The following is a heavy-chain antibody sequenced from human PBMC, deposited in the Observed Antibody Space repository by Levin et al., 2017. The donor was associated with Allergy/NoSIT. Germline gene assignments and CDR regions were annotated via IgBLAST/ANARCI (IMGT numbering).Heavy chain of an antibody. Sequence: GGSLRLSCAASGSSLSAYGMHWVRQAPGKGLEWVAVISYDGNNKYYVGSVRGRFTISRDNSKNTLYLQMNSLRPEDTAVYYCATDRAENCESCGQTVSYFYFYGMDVWGRGTTVTVSS. CDR2: ISYDGNNK. V-gene: IGHV3-30*03. CDR3: ATDRAENCESCGQTVSYFYFYGMDV. D-gene: IGHD3-22*01. J-gene: IGHJ6*02. CDR1: GSSLSAYG.